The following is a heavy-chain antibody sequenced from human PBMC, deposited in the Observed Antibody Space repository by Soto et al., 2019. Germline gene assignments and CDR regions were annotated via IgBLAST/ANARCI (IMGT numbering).Heavy chain of an antibody. V-gene: IGHV3-30*03. CDR2: ISYDGSNK. CDR3: VGGGTHAEYFQH. J-gene: IGHJ1*01. CDR1: GFTFSSYG. Sequence: QVQLVESGGGVVQPGRSLRLSCAASGFTFSSYGMHWVRQAPGKGLEWVAVISYDGSNKYYADSVKGRFTISRDNSKKPLYLQMNSLRAEDTAVYYCVGGGTHAEYFQHWGQGTLVTVSS. D-gene: IGHD3-10*01.